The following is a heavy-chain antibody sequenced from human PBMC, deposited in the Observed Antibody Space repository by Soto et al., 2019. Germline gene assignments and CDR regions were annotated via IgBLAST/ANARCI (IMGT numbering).Heavy chain of an antibody. J-gene: IGHJ4*02. Sequence: QVPLVQSGAEVKKPGASVKLSCKASGYTFINYYIHWVRQAPGQGLEWMGIFNPTSGSTNYAQKFQCRVTLIMDTSTRTVYMELSSLRFDDTAVYYCARDLAAGDYWGQGTLVTVSS. D-gene: IGHD6-13*01. CDR3: ARDLAAGDY. CDR1: GYTFINYY. V-gene: IGHV1-46*01. CDR2: FNPTSGST.